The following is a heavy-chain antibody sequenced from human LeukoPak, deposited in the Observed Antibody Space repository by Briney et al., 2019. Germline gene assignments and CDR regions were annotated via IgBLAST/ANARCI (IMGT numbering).Heavy chain of an antibody. J-gene: IGHJ4*02. CDR3: AKGVAIRYFDWLLYD. CDR2: ISWNSGNI. V-gene: IGHV3-9*01. D-gene: IGHD3-9*01. CDR1: GFTFDDYA. Sequence: GGSLRLSCAASGFTFDDYAMHWVRQAPGKGLEWVLGISWNSGNIYYEDSVKGRFTISRDNAKNSLYLQMNSLRAEDTALCYCAKGVAIRYFDWLLYDWGQGIPVTVSS.